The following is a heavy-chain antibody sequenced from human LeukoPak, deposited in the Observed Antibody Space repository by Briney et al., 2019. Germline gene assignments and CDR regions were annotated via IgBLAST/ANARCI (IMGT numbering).Heavy chain of an antibody. Sequence: PSETLSLTCAVYGGSFSGYYWSWIRQPPGKGLEWIGEINHSGSTNYNPSLKSRVTISVDTSKNQFSLKLSSATAADTAVYYCARVTYYDSSGYYHFDYWGQGTLVTVSS. CDR3: ARVTYYDSSGYYHFDY. J-gene: IGHJ4*02. D-gene: IGHD3-22*01. CDR2: INHSGST. CDR1: GGSFSGYY. V-gene: IGHV4-34*01.